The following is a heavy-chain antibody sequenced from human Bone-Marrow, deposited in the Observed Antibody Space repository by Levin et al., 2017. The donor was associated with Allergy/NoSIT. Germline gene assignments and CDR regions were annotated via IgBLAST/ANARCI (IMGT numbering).Heavy chain of an antibody. V-gene: IGHV1-69*13. CDR2: IIPIFGTA. J-gene: IGHJ6*02. CDR1: GGTFSSYA. Sequence: ASVKVSCKASGGTFSSYAISWVRQAPGQGLEWMGGIIPIFGTANYAQKFQGRVTITADESTSTAYMELSSLRSEDTAVYYCARPRAHYYGMDVWGQGTTVTVSS. CDR3: ARPRAHYYGMDV.